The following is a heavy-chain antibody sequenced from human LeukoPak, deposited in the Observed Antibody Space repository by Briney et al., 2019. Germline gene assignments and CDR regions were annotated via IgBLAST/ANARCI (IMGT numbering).Heavy chain of an antibody. Sequence: GGSLRLSCAASGFTFSSYDMHWVRQAPGKGLEWVAVISYDGTNKYFADSVKGRFTISRDNSKNTLYVQMSSLRAEDTAVYYCARQLGGSGSYWGQGTLVTVSS. CDR1: GFTFSSYD. CDR3: ARQLGGSGSY. J-gene: IGHJ4*02. CDR2: ISYDGTNK. V-gene: IGHV3-30*04. D-gene: IGHD3-10*01.